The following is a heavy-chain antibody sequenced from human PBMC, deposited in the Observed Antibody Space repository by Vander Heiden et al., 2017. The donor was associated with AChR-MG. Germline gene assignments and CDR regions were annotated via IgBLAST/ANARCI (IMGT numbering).Heavy chain of an antibody. D-gene: IGHD3-10*01. CDR2: ISGSGGST. J-gene: IGHJ6*02. CDR3: AKDPGLLWFGEFRL. Sequence: EVQLLESGGGLVQPGESLRLSCAASGFTCSSYAMSWVRQAPGKGLEWVSAISGSGGSTYYADSVKGRFTISRDNSKNTLYLQMNSLRAEDTAVYYCAKDPGLLWFGEFRLWGQGTTVTVSS. V-gene: IGHV3-23*01. CDR1: GFTCSSYA.